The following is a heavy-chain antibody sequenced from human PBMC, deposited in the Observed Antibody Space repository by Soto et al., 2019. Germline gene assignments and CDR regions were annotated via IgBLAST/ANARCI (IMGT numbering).Heavy chain of an antibody. D-gene: IGHD3-10*01. V-gene: IGHV1-8*01. Sequence: APVKVSCKASGYTFTSYDINWVRQATGQGLEWMGWMNPNGGNTGYAQKFQGRVTMTRNTSISTAYMELSSLRSEDTAVYYCARARRTYGSGSKSYYYYYYMDVWGKGTTVNVSS. CDR2: MNPNGGNT. CDR3: ARARRTYGSGSKSYYYYYYMDV. CDR1: GYTFTSYD. J-gene: IGHJ6*03.